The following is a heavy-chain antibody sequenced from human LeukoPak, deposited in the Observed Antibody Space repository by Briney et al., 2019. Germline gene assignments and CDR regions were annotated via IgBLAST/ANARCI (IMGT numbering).Heavy chain of an antibody. CDR1: GFTFTSSD. D-gene: IGHD3-22*01. Sequence: GGSLRLSCAASGFTFTSSDMTWVRQSPGEGLEWVSLIYSGGDTYYADSAKGRFTISRDNSKNTLYLQMNSLRAEDTAVYYCAREEVAMATLGIVVARRAFDIWGQGTMVTVSS. V-gene: IGHV3-66*01. J-gene: IGHJ3*02. CDR3: AREEVAMATLGIVVARRAFDI. CDR2: IYSGGDT.